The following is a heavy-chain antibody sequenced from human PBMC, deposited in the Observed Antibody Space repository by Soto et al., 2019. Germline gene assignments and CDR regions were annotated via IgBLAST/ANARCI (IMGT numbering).Heavy chain of an antibody. D-gene: IGHD5-18*01. Sequence: SVKVSCKASGGTFSSYAISWVRQAPGQGLEWMGGIIPIFGTANYAQKFQGRVTITADESTSTAYMELSSLRSEDTAVYYCARATKTETAKKINYFDAWAQGNLVPVSS. CDR1: GGTFSSYA. CDR2: IIPIFGTA. J-gene: IGHJ1*01. CDR3: ARATKTETAKKINYFDA. V-gene: IGHV1-69*13.